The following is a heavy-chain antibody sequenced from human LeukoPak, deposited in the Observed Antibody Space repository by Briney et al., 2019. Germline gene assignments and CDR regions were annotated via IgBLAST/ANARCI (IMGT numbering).Heavy chain of an antibody. J-gene: IGHJ4*02. CDR2: TNTNTGNP. CDR3: AREVAIGRAAMEGLLH. D-gene: IGHD5-18*01. Sequence: ASVKVSCKASGYTFTTYAMNWVRQAPGQGVEWMGWTNTNTGNPAYAQGFTGRFVFSLDTSVSTAYLQISSLKADDTAVYYCAREVAIGRAAMEGLLHWGQGTMVTVSS. V-gene: IGHV7-4-1*02. CDR1: GYTFTTYA.